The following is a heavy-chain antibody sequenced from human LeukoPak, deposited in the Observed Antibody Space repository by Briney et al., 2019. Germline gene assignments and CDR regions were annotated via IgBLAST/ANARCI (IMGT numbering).Heavy chain of an antibody. J-gene: IGHJ4*02. CDR3: ARDSNYYDSSGYKYPPFDY. CDR1: GYTFTSYG. Sequence: ASVKVSCKASGYTFTSYGISWVRQAPGQGLEWMGWISAYNGNTNYAQKLQGRVTMTTDTSTSTAYMELRCLRSDDTAVYYCARDSNYYDSSGYKYPPFDYWGQGTLVTVSS. CDR2: ISAYNGNT. D-gene: IGHD3-22*01. V-gene: IGHV1-18*01.